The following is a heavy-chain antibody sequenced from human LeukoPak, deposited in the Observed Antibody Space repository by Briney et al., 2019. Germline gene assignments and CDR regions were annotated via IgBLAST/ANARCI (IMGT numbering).Heavy chain of an antibody. Sequence: GGSLRLSCAVSGFTFSSYAMSWVRQAPGKGLEWVANIKQDGSEKYYVDSVKGRFTISRDNAKNSLYLQMNSLRAEDTAVYYCARDSEYQLLGLDAFDIWGQGTMVTVSS. D-gene: IGHD2-2*01. CDR2: IKQDGSEK. CDR1: GFTFSSYA. V-gene: IGHV3-7*01. CDR3: ARDSEYQLLGLDAFDI. J-gene: IGHJ3*02.